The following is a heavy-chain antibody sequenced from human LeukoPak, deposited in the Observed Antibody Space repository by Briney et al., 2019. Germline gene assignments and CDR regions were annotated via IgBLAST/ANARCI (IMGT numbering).Heavy chain of an antibody. CDR1: GYSFNTFG. D-gene: IGHD2-21*01. CDR2: ISPYNGKT. CDR3: ARDVGVSGLLLDFDY. V-gene: IGHV1-18*01. Sequence: GASVKVSCTTSGYSFNTFGLTWVRQAPGQGLEWLGWISPYNGKTNYAPKVQGRVTLTTDTSARTAYMELRSLRSDDTAVYYCARDVGVSGLLLDFDYWGQGTLVTASS. J-gene: IGHJ4*02.